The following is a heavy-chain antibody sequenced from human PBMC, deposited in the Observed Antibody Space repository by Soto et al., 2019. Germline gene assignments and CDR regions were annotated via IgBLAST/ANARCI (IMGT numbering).Heavy chain of an antibody. D-gene: IGHD2-15*01. CDR2: ISSSSSTI. CDR3: ARPNYCSGGRRYSRY. J-gene: IGHJ4*02. V-gene: IGHV3-48*01. CDR1: GFTFCSYS. Sequence: GGSLRLSCAASGFTFCSYSMNWVRQAPGKGLEWVSYISSSSSTIYYADSVKGRFTISRDNAKNSLYLQMNSLRAEDTAVYYCARPNYCSGGRRYSRYWGQGTLVTVS.